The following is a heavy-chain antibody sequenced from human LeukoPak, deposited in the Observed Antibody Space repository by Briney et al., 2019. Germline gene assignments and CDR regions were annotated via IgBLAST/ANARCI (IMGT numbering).Heavy chain of an antibody. Sequence: ASVKVSCKASGYTFTGYYMHWVRQAPGQGLEWMGWISAYNGNTNYAQKLQGRVTMTTDTSTSTAYMELRSLRSDDTAVYYCARDGLGSGSDLWGQGTLVTVSS. J-gene: IGHJ4*02. CDR2: ISAYNGNT. V-gene: IGHV1-18*04. CDR1: GYTFTGYY. CDR3: ARDGLGSGSDL. D-gene: IGHD3-10*02.